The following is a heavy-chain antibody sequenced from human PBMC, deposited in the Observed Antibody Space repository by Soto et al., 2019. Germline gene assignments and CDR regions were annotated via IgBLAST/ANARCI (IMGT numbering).Heavy chain of an antibody. CDR2: IYYSGST. Sequence: QMQLQESGPGLVKPSETLSLTCTVSGDSINTNFWSWIRQPPGKGLEWIGYIYYSGSTNYNPSLKSRVTISIDTSKNQFSLKLSSVTTADTAVYYCGRARFYDGIHSFDYWGQGTLVTVSS. V-gene: IGHV4-59*01. D-gene: IGHD3-22*01. CDR3: GRARFYDGIHSFDY. J-gene: IGHJ4*02. CDR1: GDSINTNF.